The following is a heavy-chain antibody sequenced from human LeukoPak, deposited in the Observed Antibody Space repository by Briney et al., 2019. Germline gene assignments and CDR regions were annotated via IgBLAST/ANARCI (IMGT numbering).Heavy chain of an antibody. D-gene: IGHD3-10*01. CDR3: AHTQGMTLNNWFDP. J-gene: IGHJ5*02. CDR2: IYWDDDK. V-gene: IGHV2-5*02. CDR1: GFSLSTSGVG. Sequence: SGPTLVKPTQTLTLTCTFSGFSLSTSGVGVGWIRQPPGKALEWLALIYWDDDKRYSPSLKSRLTITKDTSKNQVVLTMTNMDPVDTATYYCAHTQGMTLNNWFDPWGQGTLVTVSS.